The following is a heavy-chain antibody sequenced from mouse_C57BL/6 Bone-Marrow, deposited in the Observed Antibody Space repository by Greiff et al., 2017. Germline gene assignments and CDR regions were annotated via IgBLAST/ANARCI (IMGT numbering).Heavy chain of an antibody. J-gene: IGHJ4*01. CDR2: ISSGGSYT. CDR1: GFTFSSYG. CDR3: ARQGYYAMDY. V-gene: IGHV5-6*02. Sequence: EVKLVESGGDLVKPGGSLKLSCAASGFTFSSYGMSWVRQTPDKRLEWVATISSGGSYTYYPDSVKGRFTFSRDNAKNTLYLQMSSLKSEDTAMYYCARQGYYAMDYWGQGTSVTVSS.